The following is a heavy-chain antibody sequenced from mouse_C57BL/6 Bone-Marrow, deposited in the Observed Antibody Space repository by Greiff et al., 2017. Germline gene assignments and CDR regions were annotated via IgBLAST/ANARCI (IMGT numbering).Heavy chain of an antibody. CDR1: GYTFTNYW. J-gene: IGHJ4*01. D-gene: IGHD2-4*01. CDR3: AISYDYDDYTMDY. CDR2: MHPNGCRP. Sequence: QVQLQQPGAELVKPGASVKLSCKASGYTFTNYWMHWVKQRPGPGLEWIGMMHPNGCRPENNEKFKSEATLSVDKSSRTAYMELSSLTSEYSAVYYCAISYDYDDYTMDYWGQGTSVTVSS. V-gene: IGHV1-64*01.